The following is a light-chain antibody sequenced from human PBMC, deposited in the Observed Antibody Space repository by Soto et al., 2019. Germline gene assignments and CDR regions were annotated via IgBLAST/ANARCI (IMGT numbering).Light chain of an antibody. CDR2: TTD. V-gene: IGLV7-43*01. CDR3: LLYFGGAQLV. Sequence: QAVVTQEPSLTVSPGGTVTLTCASSTGAITTGNYASWFQQKPGQAPRTLIYTTDNRHSWTPARVSGSLLGGKAARTLSSVQPEDEADYYCLLYFGGAQLVFGGGTKLTVL. J-gene: IGLJ3*02. CDR1: TGAITTGNY.